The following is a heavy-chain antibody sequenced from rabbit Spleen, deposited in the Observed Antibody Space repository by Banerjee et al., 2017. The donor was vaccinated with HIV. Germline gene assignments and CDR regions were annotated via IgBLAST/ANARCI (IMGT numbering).Heavy chain of an antibody. CDR3: ARNFDL. CDR1: GFSLGNNGV. Sequence: QEQLEESGGGLVKPGGTLTLTCTASGFSLGNNGVMCWVRQAPGKGLEWVACVYTGTGDTFYATWAKGRFTISKASSTTVTLQMTSLTAADTATYFCARNFDLWGPGTLVT. J-gene: IGHJ4*01. V-gene: IGHV1S45*01. CDR2: VYTGTGDT.